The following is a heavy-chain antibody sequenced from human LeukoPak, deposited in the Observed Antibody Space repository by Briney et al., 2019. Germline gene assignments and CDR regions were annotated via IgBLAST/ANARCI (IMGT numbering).Heavy chain of an antibody. V-gene: IGHV4-39*01. Sequence: SETLSLTCTVSGGSISSSSYYWGWIRQPPGKGLEWIGSIYYSGSTYYNPSLKSRVTISVDTSKNPFSLKLSSVTAADTAVYYCARLVGTIFGVVTHQYYYYYMDVWGKGTTVTVSS. D-gene: IGHD3-3*01. CDR2: IYYSGST. J-gene: IGHJ6*03. CDR1: GGSISSSSYY. CDR3: ARLVGTIFGVVTHQYYYYYMDV.